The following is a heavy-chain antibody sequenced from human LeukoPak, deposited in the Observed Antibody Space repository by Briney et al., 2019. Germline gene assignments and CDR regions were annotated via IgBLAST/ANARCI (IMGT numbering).Heavy chain of an antibody. CDR2: IYTSGST. D-gene: IGHD3-10*01. J-gene: IGHJ6*03. CDR1: GGSISSYY. CDR3: ARHREFKYYYYMDV. V-gene: IGHV4-4*09. Sequence: SETLSLTCTVSGGSISSYYWSWIRQPPGKGLEWIGYIYTSGSTNYNPSLKSRVTISVDTSKNQFSLKLSSVTTADTAVYYCARHREFKYYYYMDVWGKGTTVTVSS.